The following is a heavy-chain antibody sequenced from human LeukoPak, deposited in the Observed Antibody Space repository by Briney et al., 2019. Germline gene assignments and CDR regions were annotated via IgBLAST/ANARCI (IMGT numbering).Heavy chain of an antibody. J-gene: IGHJ4*02. V-gene: IGHV3-11*05. Sequence: GGSLRLSCAASGFTFSDYYMSWIRQAPGKGLEWVSYISSSSSYTNNADAVKGRFTISRDNAKNSLYLQMNSLRAEDTAVYYCARDLRRGYSGYDLFDYWGQGTLVTVSS. CDR1: GFTFSDYY. CDR2: ISSSSSYT. D-gene: IGHD5-12*01. CDR3: ARDLRRGYSGYDLFDY.